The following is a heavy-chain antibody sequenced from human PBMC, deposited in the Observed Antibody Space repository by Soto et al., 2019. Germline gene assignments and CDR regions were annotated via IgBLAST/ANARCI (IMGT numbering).Heavy chain of an antibody. V-gene: IGHV1-46*01. CDR3: AESQNSYYNMIFDL. CDR1: GYIFTSYY. J-gene: IGHJ5*02. CDR2: INPSGGST. Sequence: AAVKVSCKASGYIFTSYYMHWLRHTPGQGLEWMGIINPSGGSTSYAQKFQGRVTMTRDTSTSTVYMELNSPRGEDTAVYYCAESQNSYYNMIFDLWGQGTLVTVSS. D-gene: IGHD3-22*01.